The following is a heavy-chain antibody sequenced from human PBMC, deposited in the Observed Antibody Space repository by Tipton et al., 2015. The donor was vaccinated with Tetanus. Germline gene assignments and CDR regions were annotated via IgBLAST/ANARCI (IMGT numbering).Heavy chain of an antibody. CDR1: GFTVSSNY. V-gene: IGHV3-66*01. CDR3: ARDSSHCSSTSCLIGYYYYGMDV. Sequence: SLRLSCAASGFTVSSNYMSWVRQAPGKGLEWVSVIYSGGSTYYADSVKGRFTISRDNSKNTLYLQMNSLRAEDTAVYYCARDSSHCSSTSCLIGYYYYGMDVWGQGTTVTVSS. J-gene: IGHJ6*02. D-gene: IGHD2-2*01. CDR2: IYSGGST.